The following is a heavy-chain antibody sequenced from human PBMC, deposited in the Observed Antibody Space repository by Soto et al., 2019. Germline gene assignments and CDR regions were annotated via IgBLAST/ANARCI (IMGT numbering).Heavy chain of an antibody. J-gene: IGHJ6*02. CDR2: IDHSGST. CDR3: VRGLRYSGMDV. CDR1: GGSFSAYY. D-gene: IGHD2-15*01. V-gene: IGHV4-34*01. Sequence: PXATLSLSCAVNGGSFSAYYWTWIRQPPGRGLEWIGEIDHSGSTNYNPSLESRVTISIDTAKNRFSLNVTSVTAADTAVYYCVRGLRYSGMDVWGQGTTVTVSS.